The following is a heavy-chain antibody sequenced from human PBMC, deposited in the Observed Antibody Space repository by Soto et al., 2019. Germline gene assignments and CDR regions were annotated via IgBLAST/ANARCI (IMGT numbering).Heavy chain of an antibody. Sequence: QVQLVESGGGVVQPGRSLRLSCAASGFTFSSYGMHWVRQAPGKGLEWVAVITYDGSNKYYADAVKGRFTISRDNSKNTLYLQMNSLRAEDTAVYYCAKAREVGSSWDYYYYGMDVWGQGTTVTVSS. CDR3: AKAREVGSSWDYYYYGMDV. CDR1: GFTFSSYG. D-gene: IGHD6-13*01. V-gene: IGHV3-30*18. CDR2: ITYDGSNK. J-gene: IGHJ6*02.